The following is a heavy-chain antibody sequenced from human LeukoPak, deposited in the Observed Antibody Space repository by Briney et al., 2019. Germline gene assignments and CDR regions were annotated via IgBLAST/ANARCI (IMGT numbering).Heavy chain of an antibody. CDR3: ARSRGNYYDSSGYYPDSLDI. CDR1: GYTFTSHD. V-gene: IGHV1-8*01. J-gene: IGHJ3*02. D-gene: IGHD3-22*01. CDR2: MSPSSGTR. Sequence: ASVKVSCKASGYTFTSHDINWVRQAAGQGLEWMGWMSPSSGTRGYAQKFQGRVTMTRDTSINTAYMELSSLRSEDTAVYYCARSRGNYYDSSGYYPDSLDIWGQGTMVTVSS.